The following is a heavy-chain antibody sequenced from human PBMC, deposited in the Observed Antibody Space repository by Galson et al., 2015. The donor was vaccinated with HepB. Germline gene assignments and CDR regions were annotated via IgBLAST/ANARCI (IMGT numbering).Heavy chain of an antibody. CDR3: ARDPNSDLNVDTAMVVYYYYGMDV. CDR2: IWYDGSNK. V-gene: IGHV3-33*01. Sequence: SLRLSCAASGFTFSSYGMHWVRQAPGKGLEWVAVIWYDGSNKYYADSVKGRFTISRDNSKNTLYLQMNSLRAEDTAVYYCARDPNSDLNVDTAMVVYYYYGMDVWGQGTTVTVSS. J-gene: IGHJ6*02. D-gene: IGHD5-18*01. CDR1: GFTFSSYG.